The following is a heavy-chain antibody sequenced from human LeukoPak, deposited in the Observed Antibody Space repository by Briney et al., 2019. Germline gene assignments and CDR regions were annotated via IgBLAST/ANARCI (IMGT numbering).Heavy chain of an antibody. CDR3: ARAPPNYGANSEHFDY. D-gene: IGHD4-23*01. J-gene: IGHJ4*02. V-gene: IGHV4-31*03. Sequence: SETLSLTRTVSGDSISSGGYYWSWIRQHPGKGLEWIGYIYYSGSTYYHPSLKSRVTISADTSKTQASLKLSSVTAADTAVYYCARAPPNYGANSEHFDYWGQGTLVTVSS. CDR1: GDSISSGGYY. CDR2: IYYSGST.